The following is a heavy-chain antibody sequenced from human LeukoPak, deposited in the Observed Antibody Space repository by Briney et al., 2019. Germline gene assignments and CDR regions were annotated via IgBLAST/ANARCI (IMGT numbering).Heavy chain of an antibody. D-gene: IGHD5-18*01. CDR1: GFTFSSYA. CDR3: ARDRGLWSYRDAFDI. J-gene: IGHJ3*02. V-gene: IGHV3-30-3*01. CDR2: ISYDGSNK. Sequence: GGSLRLSCAASGFTFSSYAMHWVRQAPGKGLEWVAVISYDGSNKYYADSVKGRFTISRDNSKNTLYLQMNSLRAEDTAVYYCARDRGLWSYRDAFDIWGQGTMVTVSS.